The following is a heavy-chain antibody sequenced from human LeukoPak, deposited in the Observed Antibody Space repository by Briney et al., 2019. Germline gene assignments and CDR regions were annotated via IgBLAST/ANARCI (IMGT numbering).Heavy chain of an antibody. J-gene: IGHJ4*02. D-gene: IGHD4-17*01. CDR2: IDWDDDK. Sequence: SGPTLVKPTQTLTLTCTFSGFSLGTSGMCVSWIRQPPGKALEWLARIDWDDDKYYSTSLQTRLTISKDTSKNQVVLTMTNMDPVDTATYYCARAFPTVTTFDYWGQGTPVTVSS. CDR3: ARAFPTVTTFDY. V-gene: IGHV2-70*11. CDR1: GFSLGTSGMC.